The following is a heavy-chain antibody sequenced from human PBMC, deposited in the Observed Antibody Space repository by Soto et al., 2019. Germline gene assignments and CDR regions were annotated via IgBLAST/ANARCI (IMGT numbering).Heavy chain of an antibody. J-gene: IGHJ4*02. Sequence: GGSLRLSCAASGFTFSNAWMSWVRQAPGKGLEWVGRIKSKTDGGTTDYAAPVKGRFTISRDDSKNTLYLQMNSLKTEDTAVYYCTTDPSGWYPLYYFDYWGQGTLVTVSS. V-gene: IGHV3-15*01. CDR1: GFTFSNAW. CDR3: TTDPSGWYPLYYFDY. D-gene: IGHD6-19*01. CDR2: IKSKTDGGTT.